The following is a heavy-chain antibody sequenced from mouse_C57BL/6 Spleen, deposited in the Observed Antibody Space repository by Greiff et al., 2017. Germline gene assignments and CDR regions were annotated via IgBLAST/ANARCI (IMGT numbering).Heavy chain of an antibody. J-gene: IGHJ2*01. CDR2: ISYDGSN. D-gene: IGHD1-1*02. CDR1: GYSITSGYY. V-gene: IGHV3-6*01. Sequence: VQLQQSGPGLVKPSQSLSLTCSVTGYSITSGYYWNWIRQFPGNKLEWMGYISYDGSNNYNPSLKNRISITRDTSKNQFFLKLNSVTTEDTATYYCARGWSFDYWGQGTTLTVSS. CDR3: ARGWSFDY.